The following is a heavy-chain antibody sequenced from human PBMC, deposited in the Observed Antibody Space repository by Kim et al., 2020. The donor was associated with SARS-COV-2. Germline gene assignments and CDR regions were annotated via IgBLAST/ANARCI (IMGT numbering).Heavy chain of an antibody. CDR2: IIPIFGTA. CDR3: ARVRLLEWFFAYYYYCMDV. V-gene: IGHV1-69*13. D-gene: IGHD3-3*01. CDR1: GGTFSSYA. J-gene: IGHJ6*02. Sequence: SVKVSCKASGGTFSSYAISWVRPAPGQGLEGLGGIIPIFGTANYEQKFQGRVTITADESKSAAHTELSSLRSEDAAVYYCARVRLLEWFFAYYYYCMDVWGQGTTVTVSS.